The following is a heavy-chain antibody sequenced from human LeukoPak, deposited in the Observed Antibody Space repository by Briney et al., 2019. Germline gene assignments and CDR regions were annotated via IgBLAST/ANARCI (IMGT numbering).Heavy chain of an antibody. CDR3: ARDYFGSPSALDY. V-gene: IGHV3-7*03. D-gene: IGHD1-26*01. CDR2: IKQDGSEK. J-gene: IGHJ4*02. Sequence: GGSLRLSCAASGFTFSSYWMSWVRQAPGKGLEWVANIKQDGSEKYYVDSVKGRFTISRDNAKNSLYLQLNSLRAEDTALYYCARDYFGSPSALDYWGQGTLVTVSS. CDR1: GFTFSSYW.